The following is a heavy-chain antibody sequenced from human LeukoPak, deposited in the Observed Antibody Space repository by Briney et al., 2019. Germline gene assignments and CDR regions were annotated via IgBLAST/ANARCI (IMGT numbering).Heavy chain of an antibody. Sequence: GESLQISCKGSGYSFTSYWIGWVRQMPGKGLEWMGIIYPGDSDTRYSPSFQGQVTISADKSISTAYLQWSSLKASDTAMYYCARSRREYCYDSSGGAFDYWGQGTLVTVSS. J-gene: IGHJ4*02. CDR3: ARSRREYCYDSSGGAFDY. V-gene: IGHV5-51*01. CDR1: GYSFTSYW. D-gene: IGHD3-22*01. CDR2: IYPGDSDT.